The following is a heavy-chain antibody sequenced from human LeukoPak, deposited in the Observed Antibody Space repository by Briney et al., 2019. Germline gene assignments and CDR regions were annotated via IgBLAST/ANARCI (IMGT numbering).Heavy chain of an antibody. V-gene: IGHV3-21*01. Sequence: GGSLRLSCAASGFTFSSYSMNWVRQAPGKGLEWVSGISGSGDNTWYADSAKGRFTISRDNARNSLYLQMNSLRAEDTAVYYCARDGLAAATLHWCFDLWGRGTLVTVSS. CDR2: ISGSGDNT. D-gene: IGHD2-15*01. CDR1: GFTFSSYS. CDR3: ARDGLAAATLHWCFDL. J-gene: IGHJ2*01.